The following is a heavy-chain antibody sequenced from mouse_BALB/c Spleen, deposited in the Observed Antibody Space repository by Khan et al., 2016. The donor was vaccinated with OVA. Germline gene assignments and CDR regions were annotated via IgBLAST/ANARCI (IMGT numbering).Heavy chain of an antibody. CDR1: GYTFTSYT. V-gene: IGHV1-4*01. CDR2: INPSNNYT. J-gene: IGHJ3*01. D-gene: IGHD2-14*01. CDR3: VREGAYYRSDGWFAY. Sequence: VQLQESGAELARPVASVKMSCKASGYTFTSYTMHWVRQRPGQTLEWIGHINPSNNYTNYNQNFKDKATLIVDKSSSTAYMQLNSLTSEDSAVYYCVREGAYYRSDGWFAYWGQGTLVTVAA.